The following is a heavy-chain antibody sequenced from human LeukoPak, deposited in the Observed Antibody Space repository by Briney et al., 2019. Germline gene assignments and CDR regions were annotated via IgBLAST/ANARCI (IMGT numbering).Heavy chain of an antibody. J-gene: IGHJ4*02. V-gene: IGHV3-74*01. CDR3: ASRPGSYGSY. CDR1: GFTFSSYW. D-gene: IGHD5-18*01. Sequence: HPGGSLRLSCTASGFTFSSYWMHWVRQAPGKGLVWVSRINSDGRSASYADSVKGRLTISRDNAKNTLYLQMNSLRAEDTAVYYCASRPGSYGSYWGQGTLVTVSS. CDR2: INSDGRSA.